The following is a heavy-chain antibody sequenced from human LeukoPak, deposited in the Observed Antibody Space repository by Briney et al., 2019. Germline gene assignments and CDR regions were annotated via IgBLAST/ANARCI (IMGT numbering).Heavy chain of an antibody. CDR2: IYYSGST. CDR1: GGSISSGGYY. J-gene: IGHJ4*02. V-gene: IGHV4-31*03. CDR3: ARGPHGEDDDY. Sequence: SQTLSLTCTVSGGSISSGGYYWSWIRQHPGKGLEWIGYIYYSGSTYYNPSLKSRVTISVDTSRNQFSLKLSSETAADTAVYYCARGPHGEDDDYWGQGTLVTVSS. D-gene: IGHD3-10*01.